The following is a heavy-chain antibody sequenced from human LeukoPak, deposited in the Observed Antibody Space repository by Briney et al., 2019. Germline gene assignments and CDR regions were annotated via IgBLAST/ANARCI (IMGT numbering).Heavy chain of an antibody. V-gene: IGHV4-59*01. J-gene: IGHJ4*02. CDR3: ARSRRNSSGWYFDY. Sequence: SETLSLTCTVSGVPISSYYWSWVRQPPGKGLEGIGYIYYSGSTNYNPSLKSRVTISVDTSKNQFSLKLSSVTAADTAVYYCARSRRNSSGWYFDYWGQGTLVTVSS. CDR2: IYYSGST. D-gene: IGHD6-19*01. CDR1: GVPISSYY.